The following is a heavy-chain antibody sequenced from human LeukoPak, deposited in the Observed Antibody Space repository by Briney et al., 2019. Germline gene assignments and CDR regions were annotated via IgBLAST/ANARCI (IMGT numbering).Heavy chain of an antibody. CDR1: GFTFSSYA. J-gene: IGHJ4*02. Sequence: GRSLRLSCAASGFTFSSYAMHWVRQAPGKGLEWVAVISVDGSNKYYAESVKGRFTISRDHSKIPRYLQMNSRRAEDTAVYYCARDWSDYGDYVALFVYWGPGTLVTVSS. CDR3: ARDWSDYGDYVALFVY. V-gene: IGHV3-30-3*01. CDR2: ISVDGSNK. D-gene: IGHD4-17*01.